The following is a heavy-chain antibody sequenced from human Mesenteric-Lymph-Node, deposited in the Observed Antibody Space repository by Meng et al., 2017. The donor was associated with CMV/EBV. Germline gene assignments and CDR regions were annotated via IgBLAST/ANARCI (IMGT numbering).Heavy chain of an antibody. CDR3: ARARFGEFHFDY. V-gene: IGHV1-3*01. J-gene: IGHJ4*02. CDR1: GYTFTSYA. Sequence: SCKASGYTFTSYAMHWVRQAPGQRLEWMGWINAGNGNAKYSQKFQGRVTITRDTSASTAYMELSSLRSEDTAVYYCARARFGEFHFDYWGQGTLVTVSS. D-gene: IGHD3-10*01. CDR2: INAGNGNA.